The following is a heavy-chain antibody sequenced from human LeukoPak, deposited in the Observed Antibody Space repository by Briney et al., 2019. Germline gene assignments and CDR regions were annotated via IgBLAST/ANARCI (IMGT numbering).Heavy chain of an antibody. CDR3: AKSPSTSCYTVGDCYFDY. J-gene: IGHJ4*02. Sequence: GSLRLSCAASGFTFSTSAMNWVRQAPGKGLEWVSAISGSGGSTYYADSVKGRFTISRDNSKNTLYLQMNSLRAEDTAVYYCAKSPSTSCYTVGDCYFDYWGQGTLVTISS. CDR2: ISGSGGST. CDR1: GFTFSTSA. V-gene: IGHV3-23*01. D-gene: IGHD2-2*02.